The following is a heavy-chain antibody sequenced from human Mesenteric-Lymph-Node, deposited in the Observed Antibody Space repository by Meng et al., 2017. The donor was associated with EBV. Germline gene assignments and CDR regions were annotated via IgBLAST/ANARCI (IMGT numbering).Heavy chain of an antibody. CDR1: CGSVSSGSYY. Sequence: QVQLQEAGPGLVKPSETLSLTCIVSCGSVSSGSYYWSWIRQPPGKGLEWIGYIYYSGSANYNPSLKSRVTISVDTSKNQFSLKLSSVTAADTAVYYCGRGRTYWYFNLWGRGTLVTVSS. V-gene: IGHV4-61*01. J-gene: IGHJ2*01. CDR3: GRGRTYWYFNL. CDR2: IYYSGSA.